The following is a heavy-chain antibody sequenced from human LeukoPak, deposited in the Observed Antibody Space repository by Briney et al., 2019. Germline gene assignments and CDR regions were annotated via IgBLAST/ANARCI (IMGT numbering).Heavy chain of an antibody. CDR2: ICAYNGNT. J-gene: IGHJ4*02. CDR3: ARDHPARDD. CDR1: VCSFTSYC. D-gene: IGHD2-2*01. Sequence: ASVHVSCKDSVCSFTSYCIIWVRQAPAQGLEWMGWICAYNGNTNCAKKLQGRATMTTDTPTSTAYMELRTLRSDDTAVYYCARDHPARDDWGQGTLVTVSS. V-gene: IGHV1-18*01.